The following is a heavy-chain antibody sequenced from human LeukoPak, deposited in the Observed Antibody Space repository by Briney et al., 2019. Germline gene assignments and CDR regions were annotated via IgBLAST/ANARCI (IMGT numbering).Heavy chain of an antibody. J-gene: IGHJ5*02. CDR3: ARHIVVVSTPADWFDP. CDR1: GGSISSSSHS. CDR2: IYYSGST. D-gene: IGHD2-21*01. Sequence: PSETLSLTCTVSGGSISSSSHSWGWIRQPPGRGLEWIGSIYYSGSTYYNPSLKSRVTISVDTSKNQFSLKLSSVSAADTAVYHCARHIVVVSTPADWFDPWGQGTLVTVSS. V-gene: IGHV4-39*01.